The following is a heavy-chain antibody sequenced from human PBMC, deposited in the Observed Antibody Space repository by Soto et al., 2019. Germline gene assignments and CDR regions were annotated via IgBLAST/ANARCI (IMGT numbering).Heavy chain of an antibody. V-gene: IGHV3-21*01. J-gene: IGHJ4*02. Sequence: LRLSCAASGFTFSSYSMNWVRQAPGKGLEWVSSISSSSSYIYYADSVKGRFTISRDNAKNSLYLQMNSLRAEDTAVYYCARALTADSSSWYGYWGQGTLVTVSS. CDR1: GFTFSSYS. CDR2: ISSSSSYI. D-gene: IGHD6-13*01. CDR3: ARALTADSSSWYGY.